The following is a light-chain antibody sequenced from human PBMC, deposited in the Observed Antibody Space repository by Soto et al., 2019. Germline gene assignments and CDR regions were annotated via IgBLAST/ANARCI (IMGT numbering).Light chain of an antibody. Sequence: QSALTQPASVSGSPGQSITISCTGTSSDVGGYNYVSWSQQHPGKAPKLLISEVTNRPSGVSDRFSGSKSGNTASLTISGLQAEDEADYYCSSFTSRFTFVFGTGTKLTVL. CDR2: EVT. CDR3: SSFTSRFTFV. V-gene: IGLV2-14*01. J-gene: IGLJ1*01. CDR1: SSDVGGYNY.